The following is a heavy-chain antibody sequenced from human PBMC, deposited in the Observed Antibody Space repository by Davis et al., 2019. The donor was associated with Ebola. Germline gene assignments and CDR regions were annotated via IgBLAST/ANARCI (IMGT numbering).Heavy chain of an antibody. J-gene: IGHJ3*02. CDR2: IYSSGTT. CDR1: GGSVSSGTYY. D-gene: IGHD3-3*01. Sequence: SETLSLTCTVSGGSVSSGTYYWSWIRQPPGTGLEWIGYIYSSGTTNYNPSLKSRVTISVDTSKNHFSLKLSSVTAADTAVYYCARDSDTIFGVAKASDAFDIWGQGTMVTVSS. V-gene: IGHV4-61*01. CDR3: ARDSDTIFGVAKASDAFDI.